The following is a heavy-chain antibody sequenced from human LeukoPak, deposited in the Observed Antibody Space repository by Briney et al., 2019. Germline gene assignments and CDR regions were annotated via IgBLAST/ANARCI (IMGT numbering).Heavy chain of an antibody. V-gene: IGHV4-59*01. Sequence: SETLSLTCTVSGGSISSYYWSWIRQPPGEGLEWIGYIYYSGSTNYNPSLKSRVTISVDTSKNQFSLKLSSVTAADTAVYYCVRGGPVAGDFDYWGQGTLVTVSS. J-gene: IGHJ4*02. D-gene: IGHD6-19*01. CDR2: IYYSGST. CDR1: GGSISSYY. CDR3: VRGGPVAGDFDY.